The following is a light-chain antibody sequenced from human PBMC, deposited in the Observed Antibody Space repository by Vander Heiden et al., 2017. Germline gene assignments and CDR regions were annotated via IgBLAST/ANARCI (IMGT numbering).Light chain of an antibody. V-gene: IGLV3-9*01. Sequence: SGALPQPLSVPVALGPTARIPRGVNNIGNKNVHWYQQKPGQAPVLVIYRDSNRPSGSPERFSGSNSGTTSTLTISRAQAGDEADYYCQVWDSTTVLYVFGTGTKVTVL. J-gene: IGLJ1*01. CDR1: NIGNKN. CDR2: RDS. CDR3: QVWDSTTVLYV.